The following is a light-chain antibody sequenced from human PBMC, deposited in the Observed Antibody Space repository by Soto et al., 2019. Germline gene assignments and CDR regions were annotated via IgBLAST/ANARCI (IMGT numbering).Light chain of an antibody. J-gene: IGLJ2*01. Sequence: QSVLTQPPSTSGTPGQRVTISCSGDSSNIAKNYVYWYQQVPGMAPKLLIYSDNQRPSGVPDRFSGSKSGNTASLTVSGLQAEDEADYYCCSFADTFDVVFGGGTKVTVL. CDR1: SSNIAKNY. CDR2: SDN. CDR3: CSFADTFDVV. V-gene: IGLV1-47*02.